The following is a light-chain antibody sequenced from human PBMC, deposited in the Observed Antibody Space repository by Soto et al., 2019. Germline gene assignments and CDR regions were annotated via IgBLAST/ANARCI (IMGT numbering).Light chain of an antibody. CDR1: SSDVGGHNY. CDR3: SSYNSRGV. Sequence: QSVLTQPASVSGSPGQSITISCTGTSSDVGGHNYVSWYQHHPGKAPKLMIYEVSNRPSGVSNRFSGSKSGNTASLTISGRQAEDEADYYCSSYNSRGVFGTGTKLTVL. V-gene: IGLV2-14*01. CDR2: EVS. J-gene: IGLJ1*01.